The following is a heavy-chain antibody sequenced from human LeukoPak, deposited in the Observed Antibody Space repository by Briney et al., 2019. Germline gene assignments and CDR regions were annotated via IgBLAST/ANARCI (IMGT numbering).Heavy chain of an antibody. D-gene: IGHD3-10*01. J-gene: IGHJ5*02. CDR3: AKGLNYYGSGSRFDP. CDR2: ISGSGGST. Sequence: GGSLRLPCAASGFTFSSYAMSWVRQAPGKGLEWVSAISGSGGSTYYADSVKGRFTISRDNSKNTLYLQMNSLRAEDTAVYYCAKGLNYYGSGSRFDPWGQGTLVTVSS. V-gene: IGHV3-23*01. CDR1: GFTFSSYA.